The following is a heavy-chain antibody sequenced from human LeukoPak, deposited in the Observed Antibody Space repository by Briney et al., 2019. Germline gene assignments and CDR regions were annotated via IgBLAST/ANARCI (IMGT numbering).Heavy chain of an antibody. CDR2: IYYSGST. D-gene: IGHD3-22*01. CDR1: GGSISSYY. Sequence: PSETLSLTCTVSGGSISSYYWSWIRQPPGKGLEWIGYIYYSGSTNYNPSLKSRVTISVDTSKNQSSLKLSSVTAADTAVYYCAGNYYDSSGYLTDYWGQGTLVTVSS. CDR3: AGNYYDSSGYLTDY. J-gene: IGHJ4*02. V-gene: IGHV4-59*01.